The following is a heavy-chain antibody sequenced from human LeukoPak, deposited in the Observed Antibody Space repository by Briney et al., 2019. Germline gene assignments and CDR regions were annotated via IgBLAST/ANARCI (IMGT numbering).Heavy chain of an antibody. V-gene: IGHV4-30-4*01. CDR3: ASRYGSGSPFDY. D-gene: IGHD3-10*01. J-gene: IGHJ4*02. Sequence: SETLSLTCTVSGGSISSCDYYWSWIRQPPGKGLEWIGYIYYSGSTYYNPSLKSRVTISVDTSKNQFSLKLSSVTAAATAVYYCASRYGSGSPFDYWGQGTLVTVSS. CDR2: IYYSGST. CDR1: GGSISSCDYY.